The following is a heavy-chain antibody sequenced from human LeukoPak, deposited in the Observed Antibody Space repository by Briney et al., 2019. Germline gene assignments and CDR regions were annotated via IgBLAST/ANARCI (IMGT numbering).Heavy chain of an antibody. J-gene: IGHJ4*02. CDR2: ISYDGSNK. Sequence: GGSLRLPCAASGFTFSSYAMHWVRQAPGKGLEWVAVISYDGSNKYYADSVKGRFTISRDNSKNTLYLQMNSLRAEDTAVYYCARDEGDYYDSSGPGDYFDYWGQGTLVTVSS. D-gene: IGHD3-22*01. CDR3: ARDEGDYYDSSGPGDYFDY. V-gene: IGHV3-30-3*01. CDR1: GFTFSSYA.